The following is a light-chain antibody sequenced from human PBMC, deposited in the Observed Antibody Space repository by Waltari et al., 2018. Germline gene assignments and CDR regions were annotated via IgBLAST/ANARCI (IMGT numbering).Light chain of an antibody. V-gene: IGKV2-30*01. CDR1: QSLVYRDGNIY. J-gene: IGKJ4*01. CDR2: KVS. Sequence: VMAQSPLSLSVTLGQPASISCRSSQSLVYRDGNIYLNWFHQRPGQSPRRLIYKVSNRDSGVPDRFSGRGSGTDFTLRISGVEAEDVGVYYCLQGTQGPLTFGGGTKVEIK. CDR3: LQGTQGPLT.